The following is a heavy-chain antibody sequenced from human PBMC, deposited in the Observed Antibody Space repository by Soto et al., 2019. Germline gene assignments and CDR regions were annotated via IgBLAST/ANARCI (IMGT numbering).Heavy chain of an antibody. CDR1: GYTFTGYY. CDR2: INPNSGGT. J-gene: IGHJ6*02. D-gene: IGHD4-17*01. V-gene: IGHV1-2*04. CDR3: ARDSPSTVTSYYYYYYGMDV. Sequence: ASVKVSCKASGYTFTGYYMHWVRQAPGQGLEWMGWINPNSGGTNYAQKFQGWVTMTRDTSISTAYMELSRLRSDDTAVYYCARDSPSTVTSYYYYYYGMDVWGQGTTVTVS.